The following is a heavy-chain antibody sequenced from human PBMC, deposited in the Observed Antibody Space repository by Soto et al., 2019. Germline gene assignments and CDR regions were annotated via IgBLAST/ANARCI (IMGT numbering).Heavy chain of an antibody. CDR3: ARVPGCSGGSCYSSLFDY. CDR1: GYTFTSYA. J-gene: IGHJ4*02. Sequence: ASVKVSCKASGYTFTSYAMHWVRQAPGQRLEWMGWINAGNGNTKYSQKFQGRVTITRDTSASTAYMELSSLRSEDTAVYYCARVPGCSGGSCYSSLFDYWGQGTQVTVSS. V-gene: IGHV1-3*01. D-gene: IGHD2-15*01. CDR2: INAGNGNT.